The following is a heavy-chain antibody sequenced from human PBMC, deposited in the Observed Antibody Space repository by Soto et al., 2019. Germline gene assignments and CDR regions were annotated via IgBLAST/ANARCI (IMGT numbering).Heavy chain of an antibody. V-gene: IGHV1-69*12. D-gene: IGHD3-10*01. CDR3: ARELWFGEGDYYYYGMDV. CDR1: GGTFSSYA. CDR2: IIPIFGTA. Sequence: QVQLVQSGAEVKKPGSSVKVSCKASGGTFSSYAISWVRQAPGQGLEWMGGIIPIFGTANYAQKFQGRVTITADESTSTAYMGLSSLRSEDTAVYYCARELWFGEGDYYYYGMDVWGQGTTVTVSS. J-gene: IGHJ6*02.